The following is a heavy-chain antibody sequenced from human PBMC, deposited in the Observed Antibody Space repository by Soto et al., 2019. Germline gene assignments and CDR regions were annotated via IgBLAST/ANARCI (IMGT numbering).Heavy chain of an antibody. CDR2: ISAYIGNT. CDR1: GSTFTSYC. D-gene: IGHD2-8*01. V-gene: IGHV1-18*04. Sequence: GASVKAFCKASGSTFTSYCISWVRQAPGQGPEWMGWISAYIGNTNYAQKLQGRVTMTTDTSTSTSYMDGRSLRSDDTAVYSCARDGVSEDCTNGVCPWFDPWGQGTLVTVSS. J-gene: IGHJ5*02. CDR3: ARDGVSEDCTNGVCPWFDP.